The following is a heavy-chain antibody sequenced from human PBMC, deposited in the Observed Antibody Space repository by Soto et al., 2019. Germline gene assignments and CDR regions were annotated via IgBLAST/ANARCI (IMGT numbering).Heavy chain of an antibody. CDR3: ARGLAAGTILDY. CDR2: INHSGST. J-gene: IGHJ4*02. D-gene: IGHD6-13*01. CDR1: GGSFSGYY. Sequence: SLTCAVYGGSFSGYYWSWIRQPPGKGLEWIGEINHSGSTNYNPSLKSRVTISVDTSKNQFSLKLSSVTAADTAVYYCARGLAAGTILDYWGQGTLVTVSS. V-gene: IGHV4-34*01.